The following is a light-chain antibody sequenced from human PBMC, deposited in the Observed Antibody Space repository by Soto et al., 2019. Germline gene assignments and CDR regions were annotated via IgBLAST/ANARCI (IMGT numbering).Light chain of an antibody. CDR1: QAISTS. Sequence: DIQLTQSPSFLSASVGDRVTVTCRASQAISTSLAWYQQKPGKAPKLLIYAASTLQSGVPSSFSGSGSGTEFTLTISSLRPEDFATYYCRKFNSYPITFGGGTKVDIK. V-gene: IGKV1-9*01. CDR3: RKFNSYPIT. CDR2: AAS. J-gene: IGKJ4*01.